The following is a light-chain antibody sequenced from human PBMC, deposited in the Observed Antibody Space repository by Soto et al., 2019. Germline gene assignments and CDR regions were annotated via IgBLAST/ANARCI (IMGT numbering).Light chain of an antibody. CDR1: QSVSSY. J-gene: IGKJ5*01. CDR3: QQRSNWHGIT. CDR2: DAS. Sequence: EIVLTQSPATLSLSPGDRATLSCRASQSVSSYLAWYQQKPGQAPRLLIYDASNRDTGIPARFSGSGPGTDFTLTISSLEPEDFAVYYCQQRSNWHGITFGQGTRLEIK. V-gene: IGKV3D-11*02.